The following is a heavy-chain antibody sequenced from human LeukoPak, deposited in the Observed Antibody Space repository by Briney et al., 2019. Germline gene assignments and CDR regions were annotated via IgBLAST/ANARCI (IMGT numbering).Heavy chain of an antibody. CDR2: IYYSGST. V-gene: IGHV4-31*03. CDR1: GGSISSGGYY. CDR3: ARAEAGSLDH. J-gene: IGHJ4*02. Sequence: SETLSLTCTVSGGSISSGGYYWSWIRQHPGKGLEWIGYIYYSGSTYYTPSLQSRVTTSVAPSKNQFSLKLSSVPAADPAVYYCARAEAGSLDHWGQGTLVTVSS. D-gene: IGHD6-19*01.